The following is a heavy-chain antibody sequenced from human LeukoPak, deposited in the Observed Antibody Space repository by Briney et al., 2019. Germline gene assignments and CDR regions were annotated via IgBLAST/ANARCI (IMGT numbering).Heavy chain of an antibody. J-gene: IGHJ4*02. V-gene: IGHV3-23*01. CDR2: ISGSGGST. Sequence: GGSLRLSCAASGFTFSSYGMSWVRQAPGKGLEWVSAISGSGGSTYYADSVKGRFTISRDNSKNTLYLQMNGLRAEDTAVYYCAREDYDSSGHNYFDYWGQGTLVTVSS. CDR3: AREDYDSSGHNYFDY. CDR1: GFTFSSYG. D-gene: IGHD3-22*01.